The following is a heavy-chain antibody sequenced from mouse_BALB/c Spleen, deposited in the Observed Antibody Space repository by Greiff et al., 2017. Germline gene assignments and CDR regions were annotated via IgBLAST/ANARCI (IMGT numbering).Heavy chain of an antibody. V-gene: IGHV14-3*02. Sequence: EVKLMESGAELVKPGASVKLSCTASGFNIKDTYMHWVKQRPEQGLEWIGRIDPANGNTKYDPKFQGKATITADTSSNTAYLQLSSLTSEDTAVYYCARGRQGSYWYFDVWGAGTTVTVSS. J-gene: IGHJ1*01. D-gene: IGHD3-2*01. CDR2: IDPANGNT. CDR3: ARGRQGSYWYFDV. CDR1: GFNIKDTY.